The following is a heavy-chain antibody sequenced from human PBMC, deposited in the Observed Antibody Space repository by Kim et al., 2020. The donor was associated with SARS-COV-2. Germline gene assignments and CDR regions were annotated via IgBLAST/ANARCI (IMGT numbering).Heavy chain of an antibody. J-gene: IGHJ4*02. CDR3: VRQREWLLMYFDY. CDR1: GGTFNTHA. V-gene: IGHV1-69*13. Sequence: SVKVSCKTSGGTFNTHAFSWVRQAPGQRLEWMGGIIPLTNTANYAPNFQARISINADESTSTVYMELSSLTSEDTVLYYCVRQREWLLMYFDYWGQGTL. D-gene: IGHD5-12*01. CDR2: IIPLTNTA.